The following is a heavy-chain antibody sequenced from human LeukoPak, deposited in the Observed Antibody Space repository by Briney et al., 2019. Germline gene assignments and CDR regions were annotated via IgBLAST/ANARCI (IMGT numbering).Heavy chain of an antibody. J-gene: IGHJ4*02. CDR2: ISSNGDNT. CDR3: VRGTGY. Sequence: GGSLRLSCSVSGFTFSTYVMHWVRQAPGKELEYVSAISSNGDNTYYADSVKGRFTISRDNSKNTLYLQMSSLRADDTAVYYCVRGTGYWGQGTLVTVSS. V-gene: IGHV3-64D*06. CDR1: GFTFSTYV.